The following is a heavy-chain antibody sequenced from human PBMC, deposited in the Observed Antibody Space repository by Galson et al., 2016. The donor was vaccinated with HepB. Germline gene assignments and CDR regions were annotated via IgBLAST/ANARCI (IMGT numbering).Heavy chain of an antibody. CDR3: ARELGRRRQFDY. Sequence: SLRLSCAASGFTFSNYAMSWVRQAPGKGQEWIAAISGSSDHTYYADSVKGRFTISRDNSKNTLSVQMNSLRAEDTAIYYCARELGRRRQFDYWGQGTLVTVSS. D-gene: IGHD6-6*01. V-gene: IGHV3-23*01. CDR2: ISGSSDHT. CDR1: GFTFSNYA. J-gene: IGHJ4*02.